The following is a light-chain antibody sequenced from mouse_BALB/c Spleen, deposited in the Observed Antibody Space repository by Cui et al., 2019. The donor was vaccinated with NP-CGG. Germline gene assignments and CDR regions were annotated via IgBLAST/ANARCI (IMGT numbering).Light chain of an antibody. CDR2: GTN. J-gene: IGLJ1*01. CDR1: TGAVTTGNY. Sequence: QAVVTQESALTTSPGETVTLTCRSSTGAVTTGNYANWVQEKPDHLFTGLIGGTNNRAPGVPARFSGSLIGDKAALIITGAQTEDEAIYFCALWYSNHWLFGGGTKLTVL. V-gene: IGLV1*01. CDR3: ALWYSNHWL.